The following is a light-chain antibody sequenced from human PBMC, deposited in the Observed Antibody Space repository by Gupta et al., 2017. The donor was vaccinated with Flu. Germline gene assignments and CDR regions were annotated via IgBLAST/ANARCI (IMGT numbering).Light chain of an antibody. V-gene: IGKV3-20*01. CDR3: QQYGTSPFT. CDR2: GAS. J-gene: IGKJ5*01. Sequence: EVLLTQSPGTLSLSPGERATLSCRASQSVSRSHLAWYQQKPGQAPRLLFYGASTRATGIPERFSGSGSGTDVSLSISRLEPEDFAVYYCQQYGTSPFTCGQGTRLEIK. CDR1: QSVSRSH.